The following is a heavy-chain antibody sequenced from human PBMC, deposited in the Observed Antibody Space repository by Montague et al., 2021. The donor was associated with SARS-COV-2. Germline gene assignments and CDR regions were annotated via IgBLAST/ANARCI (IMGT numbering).Heavy chain of an antibody. CDR2: MHFTGKT. CDR1: GDSITNHY. V-gene: IGHV4-4*07. D-gene: IGHD3-10*01. CDR3: ARDRFDFGAGRQGTIDF. Sequence: SETRSLTCSVSGDSITNHYWSWIRQPAGKGLEWIGRMHFTGKTNFSPFFSSRLTMSADTSKNQFSLKLTPVTAADTAIYFCARDRFDFGAGRQGTIDFWGQGTLVTVSS. J-gene: IGHJ4*02.